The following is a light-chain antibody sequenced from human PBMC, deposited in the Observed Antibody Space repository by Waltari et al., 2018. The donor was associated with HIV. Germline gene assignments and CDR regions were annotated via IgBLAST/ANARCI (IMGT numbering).Light chain of an antibody. V-gene: IGLV1-47*01. J-gene: IGLJ2*01. CDR1: TSTIGGNY. CDR2: RNN. Sequence: QSVLPQPPSAPGTPGRRVTISCSGSTSTIGGNYVYWYQKLPGTAPKLLIYRNNQRPSGVPERFSGSKSGTSASMAISGLRSEDEADYYCASWDDSLSGYVVFGGGTKLTVL. CDR3: ASWDDSLSGYVV.